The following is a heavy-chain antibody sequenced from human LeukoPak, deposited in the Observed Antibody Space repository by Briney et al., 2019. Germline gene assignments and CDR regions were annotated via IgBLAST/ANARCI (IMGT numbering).Heavy chain of an antibody. J-gene: IGHJ3*02. V-gene: IGHV1-3*01. CDR3: ASTPGGFSSGWYLRAFDI. CDR1: GYTFTSYA. D-gene: IGHD6-19*01. Sequence: ASVKVSCKASGYTFTSYAMHWVRQAPGQRLEWMGWINAGNGNTKYSQKFQGRVTITRDTSASTAYMELSSLRSEDTAVYYCASTPGGFSSGWYLRAFDIWGQGTMVTVSS. CDR2: INAGNGNT.